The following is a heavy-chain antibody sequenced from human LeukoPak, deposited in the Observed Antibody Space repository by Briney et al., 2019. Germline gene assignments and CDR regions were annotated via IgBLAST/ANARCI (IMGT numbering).Heavy chain of an antibody. CDR1: GYTFTSYG. CDR3: ARDSKLGDILTGYYPFDY. Sequence: ASVKVSCKASGYTFTSYGISWVRQAPGRGLEWMGWISAYNGNTNYAQKLQGRVTMTTDTSTSTAYMELRSLRSDDTAVYYCARDSKLGDILTGYYPFDYWGQGTLVTVSS. J-gene: IGHJ4*02. V-gene: IGHV1-18*01. D-gene: IGHD3-9*01. CDR2: ISAYNGNT.